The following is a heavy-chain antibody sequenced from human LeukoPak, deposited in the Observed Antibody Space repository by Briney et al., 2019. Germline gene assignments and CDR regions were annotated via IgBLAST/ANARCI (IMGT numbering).Heavy chain of an antibody. CDR2: ISAYNGNT. CDR3: ARGRASENDYGDYVDY. J-gene: IGHJ4*02. CDR1: GYTFTSYG. D-gene: IGHD4-17*01. Sequence: ASVKVSCKASGYTFTSYGISWVRQAPGQGLEWMGWISAYNGNTNYAQKLQGRVTMTTDTSTSTAYMELRSLRSDDTAVYYCARGRASENDYGDYVDYWGQGTLVTVSS. V-gene: IGHV1-18*01.